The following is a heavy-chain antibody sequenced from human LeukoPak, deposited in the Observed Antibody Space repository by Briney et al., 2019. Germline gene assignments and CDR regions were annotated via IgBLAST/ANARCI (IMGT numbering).Heavy chain of an antibody. D-gene: IGHD6-13*01. CDR2: VWYDGSNK. CDR1: GFTFNSYA. V-gene: IGHV3-33*07. CDR3: ARGHIAAAEYFDY. Sequence: GGSLRLSCIPSGFTFNSYAMFWVRQAPGKGLEWVSLVWYDGSNKYYADSVKGRFTISRDNSKNTLFLQMNSLRAEDTAVYYCARGHIAAAEYFDYWGQGTLVTVSS. J-gene: IGHJ4*02.